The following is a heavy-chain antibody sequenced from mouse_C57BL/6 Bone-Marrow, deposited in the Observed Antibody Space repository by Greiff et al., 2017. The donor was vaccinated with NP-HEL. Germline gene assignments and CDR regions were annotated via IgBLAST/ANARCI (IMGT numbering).Heavy chain of an antibody. D-gene: IGHD1-1*01. V-gene: IGHV5-12*01. CDR1: GFTFSDYY. Sequence: EVMLVESGGGLVQPGGSLKLSCAASGFTFSDYYMYWVRQTPEKRLEWIAYISNGGGSTYYPQTVKGRCTISRDNAKNTLYLQMSRLKSEDTAMYYCARFITTYAMDYWGQGTSVTVSS. CDR3: ARFITTYAMDY. CDR2: ISNGGGST. J-gene: IGHJ4*01.